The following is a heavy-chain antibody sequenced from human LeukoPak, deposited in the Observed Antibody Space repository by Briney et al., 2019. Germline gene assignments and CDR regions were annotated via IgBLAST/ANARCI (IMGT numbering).Heavy chain of an antibody. V-gene: IGHV3-30*02. CDR2: IRYDGSNK. Sequence: GGSLRLSCAASGFTFSSYGMHWVRQAPGKGLEWVAFIRYDGSNKYYADSVKGRFTISRDNSKNTLYLQMNSLRAEDTAVYYCAKDQLRVGLDAFDIWGQGIMVTVSS. D-gene: IGHD1-1*01. J-gene: IGHJ3*02. CDR3: AKDQLRVGLDAFDI. CDR1: GFTFSSYG.